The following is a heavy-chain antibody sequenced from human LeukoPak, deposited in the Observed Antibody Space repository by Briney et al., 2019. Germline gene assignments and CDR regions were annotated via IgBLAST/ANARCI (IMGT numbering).Heavy chain of an antibody. Sequence: GGSLRLSCAASGFTFDDYSMHWVRQAPGKGLEWVSLITWDGGTTYYADSVKGRFTISRDNSKNSLHLQMNSLRAEDTALYYCVKALGTTSASMDVWGKGTTVTVFS. D-gene: IGHD1-1*01. J-gene: IGHJ6*03. CDR2: ITWDGGTT. CDR3: VKALGTTSASMDV. CDR1: GFTFDDYS. V-gene: IGHV3-43D*04.